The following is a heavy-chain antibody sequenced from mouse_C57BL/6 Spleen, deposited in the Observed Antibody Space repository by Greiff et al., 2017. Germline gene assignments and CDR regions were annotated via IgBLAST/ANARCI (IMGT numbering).Heavy chain of an antibody. CDR3: ARLYDGYFAY. CDR1: GFTFSDYY. V-gene: IGHV5-16*01. D-gene: IGHD2-3*01. J-gene: IGHJ3*01. Sequence: EVMLVESEGGLVQPGSSMTLSCTASGFTFSDYYMAWVRQVPEKGLEWVANINYDGSSTYYLDSLKSRFIISRDNAKNILYLHRSSLKSEDTATYDCARLYDGYFAYWGQGTLVTVSA. CDR2: INYDGSST.